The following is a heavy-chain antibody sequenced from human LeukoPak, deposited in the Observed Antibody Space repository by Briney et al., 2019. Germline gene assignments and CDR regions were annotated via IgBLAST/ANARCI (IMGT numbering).Heavy chain of an antibody. J-gene: IGHJ6*02. CDR1: RFTFSGYW. D-gene: IGHD2-2*01. V-gene: IGHV3-23*01. CDR3: AKDSRDCSSTSCPKYYYGMDV. Sequence: AGTLTLSCAASRFTFSGYWMHRVRQAPGKGLKWVSSISGSGDSTYYADSVKGRFTISRDNSKNTLYLQMNTLRAEDTAVYYCAKDSRDCSSTSCPKYYYGMDVWGQGTTVTVSS. CDR2: ISGSGDST.